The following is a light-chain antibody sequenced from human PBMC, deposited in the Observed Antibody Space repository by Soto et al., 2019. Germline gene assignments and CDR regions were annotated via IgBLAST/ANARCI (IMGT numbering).Light chain of an antibody. CDR1: SSNVGSYNL. CDR2: EGS. J-gene: IGLJ2*01. Sequence: QSALTQPASVSGSPGQSITISCTRTSSNVGSYNLVSWYQHPPGKAPKLIIYEGSERPSGVSSRFYGAQSGHTASLTISGLQAEDEADYYCSSYAGAVVFGGGTKLTVL. V-gene: IGLV2-23*01. CDR3: SSYAGAVV.